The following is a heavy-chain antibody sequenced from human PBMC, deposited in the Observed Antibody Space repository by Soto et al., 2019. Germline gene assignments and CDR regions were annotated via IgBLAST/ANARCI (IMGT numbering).Heavy chain of an antibody. D-gene: IGHD3-10*01. V-gene: IGHV2-5*02. CDR1: GFSLSASGVG. Sequence: QITLKESGPPVVNPTQTLTLTCTFSGFSLSASGVGVAWIRQPPGKALEWLALIYWDDSKYYSPSLKSRLSITKDTSANQVVLTLTNVDPVDTATYYCAHRLTRSPPGFWGQGTLVTVSS. CDR2: IYWDDSK. CDR3: AHRLTRSPPGF. J-gene: IGHJ4*02.